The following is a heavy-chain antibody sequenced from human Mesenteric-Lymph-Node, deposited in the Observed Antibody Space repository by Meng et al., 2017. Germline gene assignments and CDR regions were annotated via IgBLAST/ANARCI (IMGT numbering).Heavy chain of an antibody. D-gene: IGHD5-24*01. CDR1: GYTFTSYY. CDR2: INPSGGST. V-gene: IGHV1-46*01. CDR3: ARSPLDGYNYHFDY. J-gene: IGHJ4*02. Sequence: GQLGQSGAEVKKPGASMKVSCKASGYTFTSYYIHWVRQAPGQGLEWMGVINPSGGSTTYSQKLQGRLTMTRDTSTSAVYMELSSLRSEDTAIYYCARSPLDGYNYHFDYWGQGTLVTVSS.